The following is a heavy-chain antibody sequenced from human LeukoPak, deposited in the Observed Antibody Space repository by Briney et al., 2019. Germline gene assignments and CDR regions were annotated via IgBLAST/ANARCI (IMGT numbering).Heavy chain of an antibody. D-gene: IGHD1-26*01. V-gene: IGHV3-7*01. J-gene: IGHJ4*02. CDR2: ISQDGSQK. CDR1: GFSFSTFW. Sequence: PGGSLRLSCAASGFSFSTFWMSWVRQAPGKGLEWLAMISQDGSQKFYVDSVKGRFTISRDNAKNSLYLQMNSLRAEDTAVYYCARDLFSGSYYEDFWGQGTLVTVSS. CDR3: ARDLFSGSYYEDF.